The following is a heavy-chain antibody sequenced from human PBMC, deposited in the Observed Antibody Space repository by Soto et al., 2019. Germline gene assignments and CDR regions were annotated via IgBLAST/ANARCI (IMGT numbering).Heavy chain of an antibody. V-gene: IGHV1-69*08. J-gene: IGHJ6*02. CDR1: GGTFSSYT. D-gene: IGHD3-10*01. CDR3: ARDTYYYGSGFFYYYYGMDV. CDR2: IIPILGIA. Sequence: QVQLVQSGAEVKKPGSSVKVSCKASGGTFSSYTISWVRQAPGQGLEWMGRIIPILGIANYAQKFQGRVTITAEKSTSTAYRERGSRRSEDTAVYYCARDTYYYGSGFFYYYYGMDVWGQGTTVTVSS.